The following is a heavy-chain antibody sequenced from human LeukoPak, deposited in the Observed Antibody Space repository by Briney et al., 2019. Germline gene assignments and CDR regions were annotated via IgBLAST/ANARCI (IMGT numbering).Heavy chain of an antibody. Sequence: GRSLRLSCAASGFTFSSYAMSWVRQAPGKGLEWDSSISGSGGSTYYADSVKGRFTISRDNSKNTLYLQMNSLRAEDTAVYYCAKVGSSWYIYTYYFDYWGQGTLVTVSS. D-gene: IGHD6-13*01. V-gene: IGHV3-23*01. CDR1: GFTFSSYA. CDR2: ISGSGGST. J-gene: IGHJ4*02. CDR3: AKVGSSWYIYTYYFDY.